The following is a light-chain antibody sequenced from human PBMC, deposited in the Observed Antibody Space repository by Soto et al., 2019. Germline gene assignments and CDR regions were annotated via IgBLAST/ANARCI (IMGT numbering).Light chain of an antibody. Sequence: EIGLTQSPGTLSLSPGERATLSCRASQSVSSNLAWYQQKPGQAPRLLIYGASTRASGIPVRFSGSGSGTEFTLTISSLQSEDFAVYYCQQYADWPPLTFGGGTKVDIK. CDR2: GAS. CDR1: QSVSSN. J-gene: IGKJ4*01. CDR3: QQYADWPPLT. V-gene: IGKV3-15*01.